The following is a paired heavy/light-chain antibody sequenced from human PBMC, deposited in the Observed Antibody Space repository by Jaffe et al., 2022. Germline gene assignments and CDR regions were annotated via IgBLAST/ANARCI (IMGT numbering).Light chain of an antibody. Sequence: DIQMTQSPSSLSASVGDRVTITCRASQGIRSSLAWYQQKPGKAPKLLVYITSRLESGVPARFSGSGSGTDFTLTISSLQPEDFATYFCQQYYTTPLTFGGGTKVEIK. CDR3: QQYYTTPLT. CDR2: ITS. J-gene: IGKJ4*01. CDR1: QGIRSS. V-gene: IGKV1-NL1*01.
Heavy chain of an antibody. CDR1: GITFSSYG. Sequence: QVQLVESGGGVAQPGRSLRLSCAASGITFSSYGMHWVRQAPGKGLEWVAVILYDGSNKYADSVKGRFTISRDNSKNTLYLQMNSLRGEDTAVYYCAKGTYGGSDSRFDGWGHGTLVTVSS. J-gene: IGHJ4*01. V-gene: IGHV3-30*18. D-gene: IGHD5-12*01. CDR2: ILYDGSNK. CDR3: AKGTYGGSDSRFDG.